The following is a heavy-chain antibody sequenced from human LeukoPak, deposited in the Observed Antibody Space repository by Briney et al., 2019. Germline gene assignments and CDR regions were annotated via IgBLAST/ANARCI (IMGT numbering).Heavy chain of an antibody. D-gene: IGHD6-13*01. CDR1: GGTFSSYA. CDR2: IIPIFGTA. CDR3: ARLGAAAGSHYYYGMDV. V-gene: IGHV1-69*13. J-gene: IGHJ6*02. Sequence: ASVKVSCKASGGTFSSYAISWVRQAPGQGLEWMGGIIPIFGTANYAQKFQGRVTITADESTSTAYMELSSLRSEDTAVYYCARLGAAAGSHYYYGMDVWGQGTTVTVSS.